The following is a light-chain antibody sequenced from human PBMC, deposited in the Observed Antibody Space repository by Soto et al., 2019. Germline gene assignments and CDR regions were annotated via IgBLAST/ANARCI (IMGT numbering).Light chain of an antibody. CDR1: QTVSSS. J-gene: IGKJ5*01. CDR2: EAS. Sequence: EIVLTQSPATLSLSPWERATLSCRASQTVSSSLAWYQQKPGQAPRLLIYEASNRATGIPARFSGSGSGADFTLTISSLQSEDFAVYYCQQYNNWPPITFGQGTRLEIK. CDR3: QQYNNWPPIT. V-gene: IGKV3-11*01.